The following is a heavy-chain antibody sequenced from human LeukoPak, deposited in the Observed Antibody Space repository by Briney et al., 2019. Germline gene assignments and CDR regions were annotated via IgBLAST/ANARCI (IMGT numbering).Heavy chain of an antibody. J-gene: IGHJ6*02. CDR2: TNSNGGST. V-gene: IGHV3-64*04. D-gene: IGHD6-19*01. CDR3: ARGQYSSGWYGVYYYGMDV. Sequence: GGSLRLSCSASGFTFSSYAMHWVRQAPGKGLEYVSGTNSNGGSTSYADSVKGRFTISRDNAKNSLYLQMNSLRAEDTAVYYCARGQYSSGWYGVYYYGMDVWGQGTTVTVSS. CDR1: GFTFSSYA.